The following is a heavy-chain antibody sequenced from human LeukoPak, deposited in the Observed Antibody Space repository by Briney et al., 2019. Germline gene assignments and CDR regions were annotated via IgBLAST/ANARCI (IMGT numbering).Heavy chain of an antibody. CDR3: ARGSATFDY. CDR1: GFTFSTYS. CDR2: ISSSSKYI. J-gene: IGHJ4*02. V-gene: IGHV3-21*01. Sequence: KAGGSLRLSCAASGFTFSTYSMNWVRQAPGRGLEWVSSISSSSKYIYYADSVKGRFTISRDDAKNSLSLQMSSLRAEDTAVYYCARGSATFDYWGQGNLVTVSS.